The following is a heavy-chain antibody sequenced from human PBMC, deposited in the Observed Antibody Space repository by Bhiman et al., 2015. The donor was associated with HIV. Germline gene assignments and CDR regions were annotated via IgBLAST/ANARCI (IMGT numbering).Heavy chain of an antibody. CDR2: IRSKANSYAT. V-gene: IGHV3-73*01. J-gene: IGHJ3*02. D-gene: IGHD3-22*01. CDR3: TTLNYYYDSSGPGAFDI. CDR1: GFTFSSYA. Sequence: EVQLLESGGGLVQPGGSLRLSCAASGFTFSSYAMNWVRQAPGKGLEWVGRIRSKANSYATAYAASVKGRFTISRDDSKNTAYLQMNSLKTEDTAVYYCTTLNYYYDSSGPGAFDIWGQGTMVTVSS.